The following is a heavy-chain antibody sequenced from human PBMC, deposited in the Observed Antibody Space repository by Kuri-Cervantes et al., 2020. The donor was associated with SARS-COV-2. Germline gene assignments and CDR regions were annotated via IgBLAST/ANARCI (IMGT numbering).Heavy chain of an antibody. CDR3: ARATRGYSYGSFDY. V-gene: IGHV4-61*01. CDR1: GYSISSGYY. CDR2: IYYSGST. D-gene: IGHD5-18*01. Sequence: GSLRLSCAVSGYSISSGYYWSWIRQPPGKGLEWIGYIYYSGSTNYNPSLKSRVTISVDTSKNQFSLKLSSVTAADTAVYYCARATRGYSYGSFDYWGQGTLVTVSS. J-gene: IGHJ4*02.